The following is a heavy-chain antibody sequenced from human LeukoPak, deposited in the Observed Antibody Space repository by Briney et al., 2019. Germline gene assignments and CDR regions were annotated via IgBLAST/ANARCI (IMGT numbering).Heavy chain of an antibody. V-gene: IGHV3-30*02. CDR2: IHHDGSNK. J-gene: IGHJ4*02. Sequence: AGGSLRLSCAASGFTFSSYGMHWVRQAPGKGLDWVAFIHHDGSNKYYADSVRGRSTISRDNSKNTLYLQMNSLRAEDTAVYYCARDYDFWSGYSYYFDYWGQGTLVTVSS. D-gene: IGHD3-3*01. CDR1: GFTFSSYG. CDR3: ARDYDFWSGYSYYFDY.